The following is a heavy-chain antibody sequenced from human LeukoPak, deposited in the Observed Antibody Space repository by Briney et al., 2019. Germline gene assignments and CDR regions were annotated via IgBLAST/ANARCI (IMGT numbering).Heavy chain of an antibody. D-gene: IGHD3-16*01. CDR2: IIPIFGTA. CDR3: ARQGGYDYYFDY. J-gene: IGHJ4*02. V-gene: IGHV1-69*01. Sequence: ASVKVSCKASGGTFSSYAISWVRQAPGQGLEWMGGIIPIFGTATYAQKFQGRVTITADESTSTAYMELSSLRSEDTAVYYCARQGGYDYYFDYWGQGTLVTVSS. CDR1: GGTFSSYA.